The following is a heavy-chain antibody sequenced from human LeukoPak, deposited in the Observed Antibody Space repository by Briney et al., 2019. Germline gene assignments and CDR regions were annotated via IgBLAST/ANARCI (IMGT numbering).Heavy chain of an antibody. Sequence: GGSLRLSCAASGFTFSSYAMSWVRQAPGKGLEWVSAISGSGGSTYYADSVKGRFTISRDNSKNTLYLQMNSLRAEDTAVYYRAKRADYDYVWGSYRYTNKYYFDYWGQGTLVTVSS. CDR1: GFTFSSYA. D-gene: IGHD3-16*02. CDR3: AKRADYDYVWGSYRYTNKYYFDY. CDR2: ISGSGGST. J-gene: IGHJ4*02. V-gene: IGHV3-23*01.